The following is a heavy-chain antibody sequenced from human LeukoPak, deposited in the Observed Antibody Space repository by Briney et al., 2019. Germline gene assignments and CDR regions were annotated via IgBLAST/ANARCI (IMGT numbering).Heavy chain of an antibody. V-gene: IGHV4-34*01. CDR1: GGSFSGYY. Sequence: SETLSLTCAVYGGSFSGYYWSWIRQPPGKGLERIGEINHSGSTNYNPSLKSRVTISVDTSKNQFSLKLSSVTAADTAVYYCARGGDIVVVVAGNFDYWGQGTLVTVSS. J-gene: IGHJ4*02. CDR3: ARGGDIVVVVAGNFDY. D-gene: IGHD2-15*01. CDR2: INHSGST.